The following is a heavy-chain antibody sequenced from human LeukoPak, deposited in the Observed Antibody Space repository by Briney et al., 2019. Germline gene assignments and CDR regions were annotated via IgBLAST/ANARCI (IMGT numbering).Heavy chain of an antibody. V-gene: IGHV1-8*03. J-gene: IGHJ3*02. Sequence: GASVKVSCKASGYTFTSYGINWVRQATGQGLEWMGWMNPNSGNTGYAQKFQGRVTITRNTSISTAYMELSSLRSEDTAVYYCARGPVERGVTILWYAFDIWGQGTTVTVSS. CDR1: GYTFTSYG. CDR2: MNPNSGNT. CDR3: ARGPVERGVTILWYAFDI. D-gene: IGHD3-10*01.